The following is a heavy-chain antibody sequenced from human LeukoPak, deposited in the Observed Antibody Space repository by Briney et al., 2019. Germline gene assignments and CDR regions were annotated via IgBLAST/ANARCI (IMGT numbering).Heavy chain of an antibody. V-gene: IGHV1-18*01. CDR3: ASEGWVVGAREADAFDI. Sequence: ASVKVSCKASGYTFSNYGISWVRQAPGQGLEWMGWISGYNGSTKLAQKLQGRVTMTTDTSTSTAYMELRSLRSDDTAVYYCASEGWVVGAREADAFDIWGQGTMVTVSS. D-gene: IGHD1-26*01. CDR2: ISGYNGST. CDR1: GYTFSNYG. J-gene: IGHJ3*02.